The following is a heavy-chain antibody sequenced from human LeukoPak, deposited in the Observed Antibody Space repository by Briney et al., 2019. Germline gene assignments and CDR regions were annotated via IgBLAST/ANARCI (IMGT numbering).Heavy chain of an antibody. D-gene: IGHD3-22*01. CDR1: GFTFSNYW. J-gene: IGHJ4*02. V-gene: IGHV3-7*01. Sequence: GGSLRLSCAASGFTFSNYWMSWVRQAPGKGLEWVANIKRDGSEKYYVDSVKGRFTISRDNAKNSLYLQMDSLRAEDTAVYSCARGIGPDSSGPGYFDYWGQGTLVTVSS. CDR3: ARGIGPDSSGPGYFDY. CDR2: IKRDGSEK.